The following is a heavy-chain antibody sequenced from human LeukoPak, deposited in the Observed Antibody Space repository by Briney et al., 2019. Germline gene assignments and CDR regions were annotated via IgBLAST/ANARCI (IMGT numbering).Heavy chain of an antibody. CDR1: GFSFSNYW. D-gene: IGHD5-24*01. CDR2: IKEDGGAR. CDR3: ARDPRDDHNSLDY. Sequence: PGESLRLSCAASGFSFSNYWMSWVRQSPEKGLEWVANIKEDGGARYYVDSVKGRFTISRDNPKNSLYLQMGSLRADDTAMYYCARDPRDDHNSLDYWGQGTQVTVSS. J-gene: IGHJ4*02. V-gene: IGHV3-7*03.